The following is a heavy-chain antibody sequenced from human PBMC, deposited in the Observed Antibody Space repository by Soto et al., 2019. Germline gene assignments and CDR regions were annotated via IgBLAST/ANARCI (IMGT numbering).Heavy chain of an antibody. Sequence: EVQLVESGGGLVQPAVSLRLSCATSGFTFNKYWIHWVRQAPGEGLVWVSRINGDGTHRDYAESVRGRFSISRDFAQSTVFLQMNSLKDEDTAVYYCARLGFVGEGDFWGQGIQVSVSS. D-gene: IGHD3-16*01. CDR2: INGDGTHR. J-gene: IGHJ4*02. CDR1: GFTFNKYW. V-gene: IGHV3-74*01. CDR3: ARLGFVGEGDF.